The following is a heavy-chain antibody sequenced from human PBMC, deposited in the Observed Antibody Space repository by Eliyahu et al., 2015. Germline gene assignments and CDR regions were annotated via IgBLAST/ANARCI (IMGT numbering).Heavy chain of an antibody. CDR2: IWNDGSAK. V-gene: IGHV3-30*04. Sequence: QVQLVESGGGVVQPGRSLILSCEASGLPFSNYPMHWVRQAPGQEGEGVAGIWNDGSAKYHADSVKGRFSISRDNSKNTLYLQMIRLRPEDTAIYYCAREARIGGDLQLDYWGQGTLVTFSS. CDR3: AREARIGGDLQLDY. J-gene: IGHJ4*02. CDR1: GLPFSNYP. D-gene: IGHD2-21*02.